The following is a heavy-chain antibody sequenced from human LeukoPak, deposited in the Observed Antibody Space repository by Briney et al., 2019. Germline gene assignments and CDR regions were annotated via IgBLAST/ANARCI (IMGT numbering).Heavy chain of an antibody. V-gene: IGHV4-34*01. CDR3: ARGRSYYGSGSYRNWFDP. Sequence: PSETLSLTCTVSGGSISGYYWSWIRQPPGKGLEWIGEINHSGSTNYNPSLKSRVTISVDTSKNQFSLKLSSVTAADTAVYYCARGRSYYGSGSYRNWFDPWGQGTLVTVSS. CDR1: GGSISGYY. J-gene: IGHJ5*02. CDR2: INHSGST. D-gene: IGHD3-10*01.